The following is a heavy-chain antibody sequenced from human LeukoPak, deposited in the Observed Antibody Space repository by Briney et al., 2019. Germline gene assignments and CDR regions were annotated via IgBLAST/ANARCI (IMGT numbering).Heavy chain of an antibody. Sequence: PSETLSLTCTVSGGSISSGGYYWSWIRQHPGKGLECIGYIYYSGSTYYNPSLKGRVTISVDTSKNQFSLKLSSVTAADTAVYYCARAYDYGDSNWFDPWGQGTLVTVSS. CDR2: IYYSGST. V-gene: IGHV4-31*03. CDR3: ARAYDYGDSNWFDP. D-gene: IGHD4-17*01. CDR1: GGSISSGGYY. J-gene: IGHJ5*02.